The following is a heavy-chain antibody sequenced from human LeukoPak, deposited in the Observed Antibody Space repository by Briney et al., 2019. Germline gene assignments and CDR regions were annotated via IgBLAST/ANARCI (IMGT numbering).Heavy chain of an antibody. CDR3: ARGRRYCSSTSCYMGPRGLDY. CDR2: INHSGST. J-gene: IGHJ4*02. V-gene: IGHV4-34*01. D-gene: IGHD2-2*02. Sequence: PSETLSLTCTVSGGSISSYYWSWIRQPPGKGLEWIGEINHSGSTNYNPSLKSRVTISVDTSKNQFSLKLSSVTAADTAVYYCARGRRYCSSTSCYMGPRGLDYWGQGTLVTVSS. CDR1: GGSISSYY.